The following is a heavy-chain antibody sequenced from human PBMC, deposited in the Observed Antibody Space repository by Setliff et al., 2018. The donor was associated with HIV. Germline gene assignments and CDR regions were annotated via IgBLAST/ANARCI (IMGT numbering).Heavy chain of an antibody. CDR1: GFTFNNYW. V-gene: IGHV3-7*01. J-gene: IGHJ3*01. CDR2: IKQDGSEK. Sequence: PGGSLRLSCAASGFTFNNYWMSWVRQIPGKGLEWVANIKQDGSEKYFVDSVRGRFTISRDNAKNSVYLQMNNLKLEDTAVYYCARDRGQLVLGSLDLWGQGTMVTVSS. CDR3: ARDRGQLVLGSLDL. D-gene: IGHD6-6*01.